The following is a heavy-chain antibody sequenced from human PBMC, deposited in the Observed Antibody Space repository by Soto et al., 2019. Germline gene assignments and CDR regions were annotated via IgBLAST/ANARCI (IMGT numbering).Heavy chain of an antibody. CDR2: ISASGSS. CDR3: AREGVAVSGYNWFDP. J-gene: IGHJ5*02. D-gene: IGHD3-22*01. V-gene: IGHV4-4*07. Sequence: SETLSLTCQVSGDSISSYYWSWIRQPAGKGLEWIGRISASGSSNYNPSLKTRVTMSLDTSKSQFSLQLNSVTAADTAVYYCAREGVAVSGYNWFDPWGQGTLVTVPS. CDR1: GDSISSYY.